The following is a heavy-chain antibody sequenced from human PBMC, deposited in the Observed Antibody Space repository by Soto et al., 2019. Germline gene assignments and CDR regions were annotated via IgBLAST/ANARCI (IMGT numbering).Heavy chain of an antibody. CDR1: GFTFSSYG. CDR2: ISYDGSNK. J-gene: IGHJ4*02. V-gene: IGHV3-30*18. D-gene: IGHD1-26*01. Sequence: PGGSLRLSCAASGFTFSSYGMHWVRQAPGKGLEWVAVISYDGSNKYYADSVKGRFTISRDNSKNTLYLQMNSLRAEDTAVYYCAKEPSSGGSYPYYFDYWGQGTLVTVSS. CDR3: AKEPSSGGSYPYYFDY.